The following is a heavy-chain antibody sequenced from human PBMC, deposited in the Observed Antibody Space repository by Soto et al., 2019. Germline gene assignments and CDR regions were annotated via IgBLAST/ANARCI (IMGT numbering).Heavy chain of an antibody. CDR2: IYYSGST. J-gene: IGHJ6*02. CDR1: GASVSSGSYY. CDR3: ARGRVEGLVPAAFNYYYYGMDV. D-gene: IGHD2-2*01. V-gene: IGHV4-61*01. Sequence: SETLSLTCTVSGASVSSGSYYWSWIRQPPGKGLEWIGYIYYSGSTNYNTSLKSRVTISVDTSKNQFSLKLSSVTAADTAVYYCARGRVEGLVPAAFNYYYYGMDVWGQGTTVTVSS.